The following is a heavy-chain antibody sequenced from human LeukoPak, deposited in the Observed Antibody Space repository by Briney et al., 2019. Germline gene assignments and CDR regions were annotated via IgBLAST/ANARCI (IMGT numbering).Heavy chain of an antibody. CDR1: GGSISSGDYY. CDR3: AGLVVGTATIDY. J-gene: IGHJ4*02. V-gene: IGHV4-39*01. Sequence: SETLSLTCTVSGGSISSGDYYWGWIRQPPGKGLEWIGNIFYSGSTHYNPSLKSRVTISVDASKNQFSLKLNSMTAADTAVYHCAGLVVGTATIDYWGQGTLVTVSS. CDR2: IFYSGST. D-gene: IGHD2-21*02.